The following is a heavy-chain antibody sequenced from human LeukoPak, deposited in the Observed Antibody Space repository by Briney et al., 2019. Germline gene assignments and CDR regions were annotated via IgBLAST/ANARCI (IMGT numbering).Heavy chain of an antibody. D-gene: IGHD3-9*01. CDR2: INHSGST. CDR3: ARGVPLVTPYFDY. Sequence: SETLSLTYAVYDASFRGYYWSWIRQPPGEGLDRIGEINHSGSTNYNPSLKSRVTISVDTSKNQFSLKLSSVTAADTAVYYCARGVPLVTPYFDYWGQGTLVTVSS. CDR1: DASFRGYY. V-gene: IGHV4-34*01. J-gene: IGHJ4*02.